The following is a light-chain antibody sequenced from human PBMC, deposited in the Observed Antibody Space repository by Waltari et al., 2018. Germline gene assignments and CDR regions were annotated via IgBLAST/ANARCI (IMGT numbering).Light chain of an antibody. V-gene: IGKV3-15*01. CDR2: GAS. Sequence: EIVMTQSPATLSVSPGERATLSCRASQSVSSNLAWYQQKPGQAPRLLIYGASTRATGIPARFSGSGYGTEFTLTISSMQSEDFAVYYCQQYNNWPLFGQGTKVEIK. J-gene: IGKJ1*01. CDR3: QQYNNWPL. CDR1: QSVSSN.